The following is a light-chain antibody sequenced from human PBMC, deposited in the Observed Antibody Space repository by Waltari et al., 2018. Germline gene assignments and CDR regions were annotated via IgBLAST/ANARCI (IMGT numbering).Light chain of an antibody. CDR1: QDISSA. Sequence: AIQLTQSPSSLSASVGDKVTRTCRASQDISSALAWYQLRPGKAPKFLIYDASILESGVPSRFRGSGSGTDFTLTISSLQPDDFGTYFCQQFNSFPLTFGGGTKVEMK. CDR2: DAS. J-gene: IGKJ4*01. V-gene: IGKV1-13*02. CDR3: QQFNSFPLT.